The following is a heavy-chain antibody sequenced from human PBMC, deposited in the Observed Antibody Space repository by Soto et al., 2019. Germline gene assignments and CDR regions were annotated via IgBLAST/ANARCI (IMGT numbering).Heavy chain of an antibody. CDR2: IYYSGST. D-gene: IGHD3-10*01. J-gene: IGHJ4*02. Sequence: PSETLSLTCTVSDDSISSYYWTWIRQPPGKGLEWIGYIYYSGSTTYNPSLKSRVTISVDTSKNQFSLKLSSVTAADTAVYYCARTYGSGRVLDYWGQGTLGTFSS. V-gene: IGHV4-59*01. CDR3: ARTYGSGRVLDY. CDR1: DDSISSYY.